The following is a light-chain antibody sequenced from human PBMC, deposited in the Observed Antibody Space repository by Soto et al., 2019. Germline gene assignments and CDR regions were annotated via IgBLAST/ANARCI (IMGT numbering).Light chain of an antibody. V-gene: IGKV1-5*03. CDR3: QHYKSYPLT. Sequence: DIQMTQSPSTLSASVGDRVTITCRASQSISSCWGWYQQKSGKAPKLLIYKASSLESGVTSRVSGSGSGTEFTLTISSLQPDDFGTYYCQHYKSYPLTFGGGTKVEIK. J-gene: IGKJ4*01. CDR1: QSISSC. CDR2: KAS.